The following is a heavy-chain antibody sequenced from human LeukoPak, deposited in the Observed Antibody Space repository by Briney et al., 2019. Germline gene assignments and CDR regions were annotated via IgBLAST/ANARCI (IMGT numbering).Heavy chain of an antibody. CDR1: GFSFSSYS. D-gene: IGHD2-2*01. J-gene: IGHJ6*04. CDR2: ISSSSGYI. V-gene: IGHV3-21*01. CDR3: ATDYCNFASCPGL. Sequence: GGSLRLSCAASGFSFSSYSMKWVRQAPGKGLEWVSSISSSSGYIFYADSVKGRFTISRDNAKNSLSLQMNSLRAEDTAVYYCATDYCNFASCPGLWGKGTTVTVSS.